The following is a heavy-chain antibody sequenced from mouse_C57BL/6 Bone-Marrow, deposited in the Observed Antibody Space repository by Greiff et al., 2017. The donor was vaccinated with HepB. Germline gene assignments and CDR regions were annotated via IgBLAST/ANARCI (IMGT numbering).Heavy chain of an antibody. CDR2: ISNGGGST. Sequence: EVQGVESGGGLVQPGGSLKLSCAASGFTFSDYYMYWVRQTPEKRLEWVAYISNGGGSTYYPDTVKGRFTISRDNAKNTLYLQMSRLKSEDTAMYYCARQDEGYYFDYWGQGTTLTVSS. V-gene: IGHV5-12*01. CDR3: ARQDEGYYFDY. CDR1: GFTFSDYY. J-gene: IGHJ2*01.